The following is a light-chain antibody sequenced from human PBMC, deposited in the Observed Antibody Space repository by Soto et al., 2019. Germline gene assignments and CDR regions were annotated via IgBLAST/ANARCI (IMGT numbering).Light chain of an antibody. Sequence: QSVLTQSPSVSAAPGQKVTISCSGSSSYIGSNYVSWYQQFPDTAPKLLIYDNIKRPSGIPDRFSGSKSGTSATLVITGLQTGDEADYYCGTWDGSRNWVFGGGTKLTVL. V-gene: IGLV1-51*01. CDR2: DNI. CDR1: SSYIGSNY. J-gene: IGLJ3*02. CDR3: GTWDGSRNWV.